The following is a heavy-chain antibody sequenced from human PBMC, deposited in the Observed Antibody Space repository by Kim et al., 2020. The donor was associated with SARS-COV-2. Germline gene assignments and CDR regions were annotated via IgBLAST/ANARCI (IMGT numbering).Heavy chain of an antibody. CDR2: ISSSSSYT. V-gene: IGHV3-11*06. Sequence: GGSLRLSCAASGFTFSDYYMSWIRQAPGKGLEWVSYISSSSSYTNYADSVKGRFTISRDNAKNSLYLQMNSLRAEDTAVYYCARDPDYDILTGQNNDYWGQGTLVTVSS. CDR1: GFTFSDYY. J-gene: IGHJ4*02. CDR3: ARDPDYDILTGQNNDY. D-gene: IGHD3-9*01.